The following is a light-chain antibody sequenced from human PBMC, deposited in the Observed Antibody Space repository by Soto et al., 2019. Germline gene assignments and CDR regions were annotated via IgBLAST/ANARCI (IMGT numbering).Light chain of an antibody. CDR2: DAS. Sequence: EIVLPQSPATLSLSPGERATLTCRASQSVSSYLAWYQQKPGQAPRLLIYDASNSATGIPAWFSGSGSGTDITSTTSSVEPEDFAGYNYQERSNWPGISFGRGTRLEIK. V-gene: IGKV3-11*01. CDR1: QSVSSY. CDR3: QERSNWPGIS. J-gene: IGKJ5*01.